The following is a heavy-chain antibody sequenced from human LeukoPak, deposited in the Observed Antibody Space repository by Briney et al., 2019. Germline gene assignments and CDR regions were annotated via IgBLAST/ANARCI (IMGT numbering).Heavy chain of an antibody. CDR1: GFTFSSYS. D-gene: IGHD3-22*01. CDR2: ISSSSSYK. V-gene: IGHV3-21*01. CDR3: ARDPYYYDSSGYCDY. J-gene: IGHJ4*02. Sequence: GGSLRLSCAASGFTFSSYSMNWVRQAPGKGLEWVSSISSSSSYKYYADSVKGRFTISRDNSKNTLYLQMNSLRAEDTAVYYCARDPYYYDSSGYCDYWGQGTLVTVSS.